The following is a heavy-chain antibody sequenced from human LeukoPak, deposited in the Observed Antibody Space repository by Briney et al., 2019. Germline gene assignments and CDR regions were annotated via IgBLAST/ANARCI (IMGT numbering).Heavy chain of an antibody. D-gene: IGHD4-23*01. J-gene: IGHJ4*02. CDR1: GGTFSSYA. CDR2: IIPIFGTA. Sequence: SVKVSCKASGGTFSSYAISWVRQAPGQGLEWMGGIIPIFGTANYAQKLQGRVTITADESTSTAYMELSSLRSEDTAVYYCARARRGDGGNARLDYWGQGTLVTVSS. V-gene: IGHV1-69*13. CDR3: ARARRGDGGNARLDY.